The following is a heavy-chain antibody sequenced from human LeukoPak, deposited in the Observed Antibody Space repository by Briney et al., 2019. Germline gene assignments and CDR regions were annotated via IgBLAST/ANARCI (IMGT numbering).Heavy chain of an antibody. CDR3: AKGKAGHYHSVTDEYYYYMDV. V-gene: IGHV4-34*01. J-gene: IGHJ6*03. CDR1: GGSFSGFY. D-gene: IGHD3-9*01. Sequence: QPSETLSLTCAVDGGSFSGFYWTWVRQAPGKGLEWIGEISYSGSTKYNPSLKSRATIEVDTSKKQISLNLSSVTAADTGVYYCAKGKAGHYHSVTDEYYYYMDVWGKGTTVIVSS. CDR2: ISYSGST.